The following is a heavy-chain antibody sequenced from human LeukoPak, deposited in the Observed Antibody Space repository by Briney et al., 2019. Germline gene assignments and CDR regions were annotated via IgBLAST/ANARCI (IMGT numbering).Heavy chain of an antibody. CDR3: ARGIESYGDYGY. D-gene: IGHD4-17*01. J-gene: IGHJ4*02. CDR1: GYSISSGYH. Sequence: SETLSLTCAVSGYSISSGYHWGWIRQPPGKGLEWIGYIHHSGTTDYNPSLKSRVTISIDTSKNQFSLKLSSLTAADTAIYYCARGIESYGDYGYWGQGILVTVSS. CDR2: IHHSGTT. V-gene: IGHV4-38-2*01.